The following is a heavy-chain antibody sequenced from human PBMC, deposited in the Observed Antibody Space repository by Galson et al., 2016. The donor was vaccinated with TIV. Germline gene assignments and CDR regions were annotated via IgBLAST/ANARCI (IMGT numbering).Heavy chain of an antibody. CDR3: AKLGAVMLTPFDY. Sequence: SLRLSCAASGFTFSSYAMSWVRQVPGKGLEWVSTITSSGASTDYADSVKGRFTISRDNSKNTLYLQMNSLRAEDTALYYCAKLGAVMLTPFDYWGQGALVTVSS. J-gene: IGHJ4*02. CDR1: GFTFSSYA. D-gene: IGHD3-16*01. CDR2: ITSSGAST. V-gene: IGHV3-23*01.